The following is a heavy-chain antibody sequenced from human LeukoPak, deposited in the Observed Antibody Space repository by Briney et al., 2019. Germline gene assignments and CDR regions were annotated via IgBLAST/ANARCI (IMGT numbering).Heavy chain of an antibody. CDR2: ISGSGGST. D-gene: IGHD3-22*01. V-gene: IGHV3-23*01. J-gene: IGHJ4*02. CDR3: AKNGDYYDSSGYMYYFDY. CDR1: GFTFSSYA. Sequence: GGSLRLSCAASGFTFSSYAMNWVRQAPGKGLEWVSAISGSGGSTYYTDSVKGRFTISRDNSKNTLYLQMNSLRAEDTAVYYCAKNGDYYDSSGYMYYFDYWGQGTLVTVSS.